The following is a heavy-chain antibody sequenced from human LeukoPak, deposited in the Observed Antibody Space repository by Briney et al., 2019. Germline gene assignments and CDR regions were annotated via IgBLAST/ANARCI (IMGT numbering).Heavy chain of an antibody. V-gene: IGHV4-34*01. CDR2: IHHSGST. CDR1: GGSFSGYY. D-gene: IGHD4-17*01. Sequence: SETLSLTCAVYGGSFSGYYWSWIRQPPGKGLEWIGEIHHSGSTDYNPSLKSRVTISVDTSKNQFSLKLSSVTAADTAVYYCARGYYGDYVSYYYYYYYMDVWGKGTTVTVSS. CDR3: ARGYYGDYVSYYYYYYYMDV. J-gene: IGHJ6*03.